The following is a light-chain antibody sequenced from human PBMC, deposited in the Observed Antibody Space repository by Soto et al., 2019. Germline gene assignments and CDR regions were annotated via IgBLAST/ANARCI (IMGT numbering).Light chain of an antibody. V-gene: IGKV3-20*01. CDR1: QTVGMNY. Sequence: EIVLTQSPGTLSLSPGERATLSCSASQTVGMNYLAWFQQKPGQAPKLLIYNALVRATGIPDRFSGSGSGTDFTLTISRLGPEAFAVYYCHQYAYAPLTFGQGTKLETK. CDR3: HQYAYAPLT. CDR2: NAL. J-gene: IGKJ2*01.